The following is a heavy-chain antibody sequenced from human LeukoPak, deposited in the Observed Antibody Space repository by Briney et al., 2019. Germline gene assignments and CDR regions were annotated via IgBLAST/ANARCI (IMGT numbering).Heavy chain of an antibody. J-gene: IGHJ6*03. V-gene: IGHV4-39*02. Sequence: SETLSLTCSVSGGPITDTNYYWAWIRQPPGKGLEWIANIYYTGTSYFNPSLKSRVTISVDTSNNQFSLKLSSVTAADTAVYYCAREGLGSWTLAYYYYMDVWGKGSTVTVSS. CDR3: AREGLGSWTLAYYYYMDV. CDR1: GGPITDTNYY. D-gene: IGHD6-13*01. CDR2: IYYTGTS.